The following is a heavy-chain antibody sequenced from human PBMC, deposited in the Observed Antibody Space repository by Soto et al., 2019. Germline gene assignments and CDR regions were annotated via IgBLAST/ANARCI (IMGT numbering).Heavy chain of an antibody. V-gene: IGHV4-39*01. Sequence: SETLSLTCTVSGGSINSRSYYWGWIRQSPGKGLEWIGSIYYSGSTYYNPSLKSRVAMSVDTSKNQFSLKLRSVSAADTAVYYCARQRTSVVTQAYFDDWGQGSLVTSPQ. CDR1: GGSINSRSYY. CDR3: ARQRTSVVTQAYFDD. D-gene: IGHD2-21*02. J-gene: IGHJ4*02. CDR2: IYYSGST.